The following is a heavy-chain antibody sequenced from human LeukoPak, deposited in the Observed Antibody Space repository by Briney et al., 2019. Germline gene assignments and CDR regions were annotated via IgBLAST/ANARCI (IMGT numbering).Heavy chain of an antibody. CDR1: GFTFSSYE. CDR2: ISSSGSTI. D-gene: IGHD2-2*01. Sequence: PGGSLRLSCAASGFTFSSYEVNGVRQAPGKGLEWVSYISSSGSTIYYADSVKGRFTISRDYAKNSLYLQMSSLRAEDTAVYYCARVARYCSSTSCYSAGDYYYYGMDVWGKGTTVTVSS. J-gene: IGHJ6*04. CDR3: ARVARYCSSTSCYSAGDYYYYGMDV. V-gene: IGHV3-48*03.